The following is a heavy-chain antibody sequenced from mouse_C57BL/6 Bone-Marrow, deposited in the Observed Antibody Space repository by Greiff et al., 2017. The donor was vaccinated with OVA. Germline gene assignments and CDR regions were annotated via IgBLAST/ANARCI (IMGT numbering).Heavy chain of an antibody. J-gene: IGHJ1*03. V-gene: IGHV1-39*01. Sequence: VQLQQSGPELVKPGASVKISCKASGYSFTDYNMNWVKQSNGKSLECIGVINPNYGTTSYNQKFKGKATLTVDQSSSTAYMQLNSLTSEDSAVYYCAFITTVDEYFDVWGTGTTVTVSS. D-gene: IGHD1-1*01. CDR3: AFITTVDEYFDV. CDR1: GYSFTDYN. CDR2: INPNYGTT.